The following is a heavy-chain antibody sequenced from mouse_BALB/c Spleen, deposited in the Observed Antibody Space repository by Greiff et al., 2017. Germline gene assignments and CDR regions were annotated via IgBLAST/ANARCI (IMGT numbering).Heavy chain of an antibody. Sequence: EVQLVESGPGLVKPSQTVSLTCTVTGISITTGNYRWSWIRQFPGNKLEWIGYIYYSGTITYNPSLTSRTTITRDTSKNQFFLEMNSLTAEDTATYYCARPIYYDYGDFDYWGQGTTLTVSS. CDR2: IYYSGTI. CDR1: GISITTGNYR. D-gene: IGHD2-4*01. V-gene: IGHV3-5*02. CDR3: ARPIYYDYGDFDY. J-gene: IGHJ2*01.